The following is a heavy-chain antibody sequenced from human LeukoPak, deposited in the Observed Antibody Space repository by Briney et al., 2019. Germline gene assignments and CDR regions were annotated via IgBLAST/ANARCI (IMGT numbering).Heavy chain of an antibody. D-gene: IGHD3-10*01. CDR3: ARQFLWFGELFDAFDI. V-gene: IGHV1-2*02. CDR1: GYTFTGYY. Sequence: ASVKVSCKASGYTFTGYYMHWVRQAPGQGLEWMGWINPNSGGTNYAQKFQGRVTMTRATSISTAYMELSRLRSDDTAVYYCARQFLWFGELFDAFDIWGQGTMVTVSS. J-gene: IGHJ3*02. CDR2: INPNSGGT.